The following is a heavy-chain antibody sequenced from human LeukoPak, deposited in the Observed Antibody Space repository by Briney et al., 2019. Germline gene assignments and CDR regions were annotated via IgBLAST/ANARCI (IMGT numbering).Heavy chain of an antibody. D-gene: IGHD1-7*01. CDR2: ISHSGST. V-gene: IGHV4-34*01. CDR3: ARDRGNYPLSYFDY. CDR1: GGSFSGYY. J-gene: IGHJ4*02. Sequence: SETLSLTCAVYGGSFSGYYWSWIRQPPGKGLEWIGEISHSGSTNYNPSLKSRVTMSVDTSKNQVSLKLSSVTAADAAVYYCARDRGNYPLSYFDYWGQGTLVTVSS.